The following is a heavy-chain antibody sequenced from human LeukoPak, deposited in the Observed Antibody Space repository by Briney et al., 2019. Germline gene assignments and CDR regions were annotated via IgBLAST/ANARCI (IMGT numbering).Heavy chain of an antibody. Sequence: SETLSLTCAVYGGSFSGYYWSWIRQPPGKGLEWIGEINHSGSTNYNPSLKSRVTISVDTSKNQFSLKLSSVTAADTAVYYCATRLPQTPYSGSYYAFDYWGQGTLVTVSS. CDR1: GGSFSGYY. CDR2: INHSGST. J-gene: IGHJ4*02. V-gene: IGHV4-34*01. D-gene: IGHD1-26*01. CDR3: ATRLPQTPYSGSYYAFDY.